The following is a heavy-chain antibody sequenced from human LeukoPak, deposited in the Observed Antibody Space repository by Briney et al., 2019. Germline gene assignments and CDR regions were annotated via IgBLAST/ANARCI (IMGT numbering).Heavy chain of an antibody. CDR2: ISGSGGST. CDR1: GFTFSSYA. J-gene: IGHJ4*02. D-gene: IGHD3-9*01. CDR3: AKDQQGWPDIFDY. Sequence: PGGSLRLSCAASGFTFSSYAMSWVRQAPGQGLEWVSAISGSGGSTYYADSVKGRFTISRDNSKNTLYLQMNSLRAEDTAVYHCAKDQQGWPDIFDYWGQGTLVTVSS. V-gene: IGHV3-23*01.